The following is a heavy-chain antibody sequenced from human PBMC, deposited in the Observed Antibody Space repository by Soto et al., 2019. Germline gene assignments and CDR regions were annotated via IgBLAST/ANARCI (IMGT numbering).Heavy chain of an antibody. CDR3: ARWGESFWWFDP. CDR2: ISGSGGST. V-gene: IGHV3-23*01. J-gene: IGHJ5*02. CDR1: GFTFSSYA. Sequence: PGGSLRLSCAASGFTFSSYAMSWVRQAPGKGLEWVSAISGSGGSTYYADSVKGRFTISRDNSKNTLYLQMNSLRAEDTAAYYCARWGESFWWFDPWGQGTLVTVSS. D-gene: IGHD3-10*01.